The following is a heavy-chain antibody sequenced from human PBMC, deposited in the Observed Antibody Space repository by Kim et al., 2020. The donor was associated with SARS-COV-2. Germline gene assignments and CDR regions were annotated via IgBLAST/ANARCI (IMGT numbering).Heavy chain of an antibody. J-gene: IGHJ5*02. V-gene: IGHV4-4*06. Sequence: LKSRVTMSVDTSKNQFSLKLSSVTAADTAVYYCARDDLVYCGGDCFLNVDPWGQGTLVIVSS. CDR3: ARDDLVYCGGDCFLNVDP. D-gene: IGHD2-21*02.